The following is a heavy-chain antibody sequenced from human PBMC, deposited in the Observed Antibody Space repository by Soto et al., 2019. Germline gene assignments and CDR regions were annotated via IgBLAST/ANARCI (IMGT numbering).Heavy chain of an antibody. Sequence: QVQLVQSGAEEKKPGASVKVSCKASGYTFTSYAMHWVRQAPGQRLEWMGWINAGNGNTKYSQKFQGRVTITRDTSASTAYMELSSLRSEDTAVYYCARELRFLEWLLVDPWGQGTLVTDSS. CDR1: GYTFTSYA. J-gene: IGHJ5*02. D-gene: IGHD3-3*01. CDR3: ARELRFLEWLLVDP. CDR2: INAGNGNT. V-gene: IGHV1-3*05.